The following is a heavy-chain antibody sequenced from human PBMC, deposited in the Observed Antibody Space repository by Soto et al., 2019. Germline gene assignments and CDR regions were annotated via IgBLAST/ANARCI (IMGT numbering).Heavy chain of an antibody. V-gene: IGHV3-49*03. CDR3: TRGWIFGPLIIWFDP. CDR2: IRSKAYGGTI. CDR1: GFTFGDNA. J-gene: IGHJ5*02. D-gene: IGHD3-3*01. Sequence: EAQLVESGGDLVQPGRSLRLSCTASGFTFGDNAMSWFRQAPGKGLEWVGFIRSKAYGGTIEYAASVKGRFTISRDDSKSVAYLQMNSLQTEDTALYFCTRGWIFGPLIIWFDPWGQGTLVTVSS.